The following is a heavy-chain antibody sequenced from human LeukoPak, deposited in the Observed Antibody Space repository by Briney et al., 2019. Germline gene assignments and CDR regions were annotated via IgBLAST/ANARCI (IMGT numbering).Heavy chain of an antibody. Sequence: SETLSLTCTVSGGSISSYYWSWIRQPAGKGLEWIGRIYTSGSTNYNPSLKSRVTMSVDTSKNQYSLKLSSVTAADTAEYYCAQGPLSHFDSWGQGTLVTVSS. J-gene: IGHJ4*02. D-gene: IGHD2/OR15-2a*01. CDR1: GGSISSYY. CDR3: AQGPLSHFDS. CDR2: IYTSGST. V-gene: IGHV4-4*07.